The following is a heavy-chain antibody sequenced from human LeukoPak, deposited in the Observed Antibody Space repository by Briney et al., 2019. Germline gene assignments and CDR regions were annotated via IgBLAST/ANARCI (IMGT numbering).Heavy chain of an antibody. CDR3: ARDRGGSYSAIDY. Sequence: VRQAPGKGLEWVSFISSSSSTIYYADSVKGRFTISRDNAKNSLYLQMNSLRAEDTAVYYCARDRGGSYSAIDYWGQGTLVTASS. V-gene: IGHV3-48*04. D-gene: IGHD1-26*01. J-gene: IGHJ4*02. CDR2: ISSSSSTI.